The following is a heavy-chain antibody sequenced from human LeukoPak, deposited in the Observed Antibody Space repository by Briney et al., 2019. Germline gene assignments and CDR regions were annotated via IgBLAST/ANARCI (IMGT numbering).Heavy chain of an antibody. CDR3: ARVYYSSSYDYWYFDL. V-gene: IGHV4-4*07. D-gene: IGHD6-13*01. J-gene: IGHJ2*01. CDR1: GGSIRSY. CDR2: IYGSGST. Sequence: SETLSLTCTVSGGSIRSYWSWIRQPAGKGLEWIGRIYGSGSTDYNPSLKSRVTISVDTSKNQFSLKLSSVTAADTAVYYCARVYYSSSYDYWYFDLWGRGTLVTVSS.